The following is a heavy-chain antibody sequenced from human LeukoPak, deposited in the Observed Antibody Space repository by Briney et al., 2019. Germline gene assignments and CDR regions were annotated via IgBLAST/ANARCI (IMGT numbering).Heavy chain of an antibody. CDR1: GFTFSSYS. D-gene: IGHD5-18*01. Sequence: GGSLRLSCAASGFTFSSYSMNWVRQAPGKGLEWVSSISSSSSYIYYADSVKGRFTISRDNAMNTLYLQMNSLRAEDTAVYYCASLTWIQLEVNWFDPWGQGTLVTVPS. CDR3: ASLTWIQLEVNWFDP. V-gene: IGHV3-21*01. J-gene: IGHJ5*02. CDR2: ISSSSSYI.